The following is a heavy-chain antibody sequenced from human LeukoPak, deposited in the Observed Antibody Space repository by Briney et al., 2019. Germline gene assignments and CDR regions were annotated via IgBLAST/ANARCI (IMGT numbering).Heavy chain of an antibody. CDR1: GGSFSGYY. J-gene: IGHJ3*02. Sequence: SETLSLTCAVYGGSFSGYYWSWIRQPPGKGLEWIGEINHSGSTNYNPSLKSRVTISVDTSKNQFSLKLSSVTAADTAVYYCAREPSMDAFDIWGQGTMVTVSS. CDR2: INHSGST. D-gene: IGHD1-14*01. CDR3: AREPSMDAFDI. V-gene: IGHV4-34*01.